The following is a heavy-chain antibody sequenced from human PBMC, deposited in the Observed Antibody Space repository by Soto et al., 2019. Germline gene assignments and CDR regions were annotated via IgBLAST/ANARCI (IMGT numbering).Heavy chain of an antibody. CDR3: ARQGSYGHGGGGWFDP. CDR1: GFTFSAYD. Sequence: EVQLVESGGGLVQPGGSLRLSCAASGFTFSAYDMHWVRQATGKGLEWVSAIGTQHDTYYPDSVKGRFTISRENAKNSLYLQMNSLRAGDTAVYYCARQGSYGHGGGGWFDPWGQGTLVTVSS. V-gene: IGHV3-13*01. D-gene: IGHD3-16*01. CDR2: IGTQHDT. J-gene: IGHJ5*02.